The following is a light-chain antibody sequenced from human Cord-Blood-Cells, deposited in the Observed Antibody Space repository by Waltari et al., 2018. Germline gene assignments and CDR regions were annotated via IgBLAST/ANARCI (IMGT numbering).Light chain of an antibody. CDR1: SSDVGSYNL. CDR2: EGR. Sequence: QSAPTQPASVSGSPGQSITISCTGTSSDVGSYNLVSWYQQHPGKAPKLMIYEGRKRPSGVSNRFSGSKSGDTASLTIYGLQAEDEADYYCCSYAGSSTWVFGGGTKLTVL. V-gene: IGLV2-23*01. J-gene: IGLJ3*02. CDR3: CSYAGSSTWV.